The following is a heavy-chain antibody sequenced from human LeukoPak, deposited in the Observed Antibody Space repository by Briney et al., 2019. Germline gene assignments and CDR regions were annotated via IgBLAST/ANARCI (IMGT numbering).Heavy chain of an antibody. Sequence: SQTLSLTCTVSGGSISSGSYYWSWIRQPAGKGLEWIGRIYTSGSTNYNPSLKSRVTISVDTSKNQFSLKLSSVTAADTAVYFCTRSKVDNPDWFDPWGQGTLVTVSS. J-gene: IGHJ5*02. V-gene: IGHV4-61*02. D-gene: IGHD5-12*01. CDR1: GGSISSGSYY. CDR2: IYTSGST. CDR3: TRSKVDNPDWFDP.